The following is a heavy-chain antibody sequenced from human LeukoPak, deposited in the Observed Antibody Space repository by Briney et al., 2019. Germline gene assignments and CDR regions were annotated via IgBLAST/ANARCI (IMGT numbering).Heavy chain of an antibody. D-gene: IGHD1-1*01. CDR1: GGSISSYY. Sequence: PSETLSLTCTVSGGSISSYYWGWIRQPPGKGLEWIGYIYYSGTTNYNPSLKSRVTISVDTSKNQFSLKVSSVTAADTAVYYCARVSWFPGTSYYYMDVWGKGTTVTVSS. V-gene: IGHV4-59*01. J-gene: IGHJ6*03. CDR2: IYYSGTT. CDR3: ARVSWFPGTSYYYMDV.